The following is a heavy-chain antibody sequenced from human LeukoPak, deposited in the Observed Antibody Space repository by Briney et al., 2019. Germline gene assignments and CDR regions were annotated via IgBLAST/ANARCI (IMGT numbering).Heavy chain of an antibody. Sequence: ASVKVSCKASGYTFTNYYTHWVRQAPGQGLEWMGIINPSGGGTTYAQKFQGRVTLTRDTSTTTVYMELDSLRSEDTAVYYRARGKGFGGNSGFGYWGQGTLVTLSS. D-gene: IGHD4-23*01. CDR1: GYTFTNYY. CDR2: INPSGGGT. CDR3: ARGKGFGGNSGFGY. J-gene: IGHJ4*02. V-gene: IGHV1-46*01.